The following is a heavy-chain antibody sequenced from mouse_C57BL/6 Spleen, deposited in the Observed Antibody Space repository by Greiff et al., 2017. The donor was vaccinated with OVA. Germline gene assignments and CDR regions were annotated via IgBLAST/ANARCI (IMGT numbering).Heavy chain of an antibody. D-gene: IGHD3-2*02. V-gene: IGHV1-55*01. CDR1: GYTFTSYW. CDR3: ARGETAQAPWFAY. J-gene: IGHJ3*01. CDR2: IYPGSGST. Sequence: VQLQQPGAELVKPGASVKMSCKASGYTFTSYWITWVKQRPGQGLEWIGDIYPGSGSTNYNEKFKSKATLTVDTSSSTAYMQLSSLTSEDSAVYCWARGETAQAPWFAYWGQGTLVTVSA.